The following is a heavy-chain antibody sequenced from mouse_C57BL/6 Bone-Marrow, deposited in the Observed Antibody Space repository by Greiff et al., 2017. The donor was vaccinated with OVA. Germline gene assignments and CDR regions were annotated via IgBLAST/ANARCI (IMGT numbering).Heavy chain of an antibody. Sequence: QVQLKQPGAELVKPGASVKLSCKASGYTFTSYWMHWVKQRPGQGLEWIGMIHPNSGSTNYNEKFKSKATLTVDKSSSTAYMQLSSLTSEDSAVYFWARSGVIANPSAMDYWGRGTSVTVSS. CDR1: GYTFTSYW. CDR3: ARSGVIANPSAMDY. V-gene: IGHV1-64*01. CDR2: IHPNSGST. D-gene: IGHD1-1*01. J-gene: IGHJ4*01.